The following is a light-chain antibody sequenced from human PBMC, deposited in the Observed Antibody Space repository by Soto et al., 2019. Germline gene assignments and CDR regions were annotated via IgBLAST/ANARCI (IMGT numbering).Light chain of an antibody. CDR3: SSFTPSSTWV. V-gene: IGLV2-14*01. J-gene: IGLJ3*02. CDR2: EVV. Sequence: QSVLTQPASLSGSPGQSITISCTGTSSDVGRYNYVSWFQQHPGRAPKLLIYEVVNRPSGVSSRFSGSKSGNTAFLTISGLQAEDEADFYCSSFTPSSTWVFGGGTQLTVL. CDR1: SSDVGRYNY.